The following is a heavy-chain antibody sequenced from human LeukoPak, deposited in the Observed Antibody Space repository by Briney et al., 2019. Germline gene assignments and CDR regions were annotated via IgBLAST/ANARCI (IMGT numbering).Heavy chain of an antibody. V-gene: IGHV3-23*01. CDR2: IVGSGSST. J-gene: IGHJ3*01. CDR1: GFTFSTYA. D-gene: IGHD2-15*01. Sequence: GGSLRLSCAASGFTFSTYALSWVRQAPGKGLEWVSSIVGSGSSTFYADSVRGRFSISRDNSKHTLYLQMNTLRADDTAVYYCAKDGSNDWRWGAFDVWGQGTMVTVSS. CDR3: AKDGSNDWRWGAFDV.